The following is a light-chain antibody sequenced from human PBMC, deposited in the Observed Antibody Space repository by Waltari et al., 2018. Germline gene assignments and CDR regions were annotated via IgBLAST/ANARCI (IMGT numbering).Light chain of an antibody. Sequence: IQLTKSPSSLSASVGDTVTNTCRASQSFSSSLAWYQQKPGKAPKLLIYSASSLQSGVPSRFSGSKSGTDFTLTISSLQPEDIASYYCQQYYSYPYSFGQGTKVEIK. V-gene: IGKV1-13*02. CDR2: SAS. CDR3: QQYYSYPYS. J-gene: IGKJ2*03. CDR1: QSFSSS.